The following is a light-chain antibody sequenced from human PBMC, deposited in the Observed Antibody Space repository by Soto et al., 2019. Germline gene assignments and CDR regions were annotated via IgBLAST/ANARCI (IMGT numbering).Light chain of an antibody. CDR2: DVS. V-gene: IGLV2-14*01. CDR1: RSDVGGYNY. J-gene: IGLJ2*01. CDR3: SSYTSSSTLVV. Sequence: QSVLTQPASVSGSLGQSITISCTGRRSDVGGYNYVSWYQQHPGKAPKRMIYDVSNRPPGLSNRFSGSTSGNTASRTISGLQAEDEAVYYCSSYTSSSTLVVFGGGTQLTVL.